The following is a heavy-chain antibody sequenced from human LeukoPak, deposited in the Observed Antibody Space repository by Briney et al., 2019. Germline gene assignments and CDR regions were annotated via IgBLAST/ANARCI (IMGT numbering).Heavy chain of an antibody. CDR2: IYYSGST. D-gene: IGHD6-19*01. CDR3: AKEGLIAVAAPIFDY. CDR1: GGSISSSSYY. Sequence: SETLSLTCTVSGGSISSSSYYWGWIRQPPGKGLEWIGSIYYSGSTYYNPSLKSRVTISVDTSKNQFSLKLSSVTAADTAVYYCAKEGLIAVAAPIFDYWGQGTLVTVSS. J-gene: IGHJ4*02. V-gene: IGHV4-39*07.